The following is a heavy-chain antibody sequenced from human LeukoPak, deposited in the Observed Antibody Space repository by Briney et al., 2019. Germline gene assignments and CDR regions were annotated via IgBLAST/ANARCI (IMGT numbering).Heavy chain of an antibody. V-gene: IGHV4-34*01. J-gene: IGHJ5*02. CDR1: GGSFSGYY. Sequence: SETLSLTCAVYGGSFSGYYWSWIRQPPGKGLEWIGEINHSGSTNYNPSLKSRVTISVDTSKNQFSLKLSSVTAADTAVYYCARLKYYYDSSGYIRWFDPWGQGTLVTVSS. CDR2: INHSGST. CDR3: ARLKYYYDSSGYIRWFDP. D-gene: IGHD3-22*01.